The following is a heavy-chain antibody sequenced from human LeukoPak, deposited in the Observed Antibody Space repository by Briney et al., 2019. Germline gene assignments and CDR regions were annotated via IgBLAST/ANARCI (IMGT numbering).Heavy chain of an antibody. CDR3: AKSDNDLFDY. CDR1: GFTFSSYS. J-gene: IGHJ4*02. Sequence: GGSLRLSCAASGFTFSSYSMNWVRQAPGKGLEWVSSISSSSSYIYYADSVKGRFTISRDNAKNSLYLQMNSLRAEDTALYYCAKSDNDLFDYWGQGTLVTVSS. CDR2: ISSSSSYI. D-gene: IGHD2-21*02. V-gene: IGHV3-21*04.